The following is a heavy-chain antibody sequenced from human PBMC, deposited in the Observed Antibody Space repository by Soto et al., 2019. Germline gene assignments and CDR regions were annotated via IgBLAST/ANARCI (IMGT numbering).Heavy chain of an antibody. Sequence: QVQLVQSGAEVKKPGASVKVSCKASGYTFNRYAISWVRQAPGQGLEWMGWISAYNGNTNDAQKLHGRVTMTTDTSTSTAYMELRSLRSDDTAVYYCARLYSYDTIGYYYAEDYWRQGTLVNFSS. CDR3: ARLYSYDTIGYYYAEDY. CDR2: ISAYNGNT. V-gene: IGHV1-18*01. D-gene: IGHD3-22*01. J-gene: IGHJ4*02. CDR1: GYTFNRYA.